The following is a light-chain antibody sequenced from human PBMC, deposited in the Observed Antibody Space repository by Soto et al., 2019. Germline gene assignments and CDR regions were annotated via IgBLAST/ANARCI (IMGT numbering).Light chain of an antibody. CDR2: EVR. CDR3: SSYTTSSTLL. J-gene: IGLJ3*02. CDR1: NRDIGAYNL. Sequence: QSALTQPASVSGSLGQSITISCTGSNRDIGAYNLVSWYQQYPDTAPKLIIYEVRNRPSGVSYRFTGSRSGNTASLTISALQGEDESTFYCSSYTTSSTLLFGGGTKVTVL. V-gene: IGLV2-14*01.